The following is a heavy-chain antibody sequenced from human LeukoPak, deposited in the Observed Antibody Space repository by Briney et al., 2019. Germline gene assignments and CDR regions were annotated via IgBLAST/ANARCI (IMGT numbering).Heavy chain of an antibody. CDR3: AKDELWFGELLFGAFDI. CDR1: GFTFSSYA. V-gene: IGHV3-23*01. Sequence: PGGSLRLSCAASGFTFSSYAMSWVRQAPGKGLERVSAISGSGGSTYYADSVKGRFTISRDNSKNTLYLQMNSLRAEDTAVYYCAKDELWFGELLFGAFDIWGQGTMVTVSS. J-gene: IGHJ3*02. CDR2: ISGSGGST. D-gene: IGHD3-10*01.